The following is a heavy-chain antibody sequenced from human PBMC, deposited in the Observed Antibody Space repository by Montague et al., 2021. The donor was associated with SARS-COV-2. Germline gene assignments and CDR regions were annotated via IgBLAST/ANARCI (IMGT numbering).Heavy chain of an antibody. CDR3: ARAQNICFIANCVNYFDL. D-gene: IGHD2-15*01. J-gene: IGHJ4*02. V-gene: IGHV4-59*01. CDR2: IFYTGST. CDR1: GGSTSNYY. Sequence: SETLSLTCSVSGGSTSNYYWTWIRQSPGKGLQWIGYIFYTGSTKFNPPLKGRVSMSLDTSKNHFSLRLSAVTAADTARYYCARAQNICFIANCVNYFDLWGLGALVTVSS.